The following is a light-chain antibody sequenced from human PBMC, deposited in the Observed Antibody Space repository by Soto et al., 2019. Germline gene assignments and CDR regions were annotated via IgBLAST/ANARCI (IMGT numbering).Light chain of an antibody. V-gene: IGKV3-11*01. Sequence: EIVLTQSPATLSLSPGERATLSCRASQSVSSYLAWYQQKPGQAPRLLIYDASNRATDIRARFSGSGSGTDFTLTISSLEPEDFAVYYCQQRSNWPPVTFGQGTKLEIK. CDR1: QSVSSY. CDR2: DAS. J-gene: IGKJ2*01. CDR3: QQRSNWPPVT.